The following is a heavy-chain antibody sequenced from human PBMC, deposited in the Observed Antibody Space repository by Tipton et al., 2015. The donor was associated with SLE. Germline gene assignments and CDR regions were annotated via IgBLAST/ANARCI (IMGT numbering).Heavy chain of an antibody. D-gene: IGHD2-15*01. CDR3: ARDQAKDPVVVAVNHDAFDI. V-gene: IGHV4-59*12. CDR2: IYYSGTT. Sequence: TLSLTCTVSGGSISSFFWSWIRQPPGKGLEWIGYIYYSGTTNYNPSLESRVTISVDTSNNQFSLKLSSVTAADTAVYYCARDQAKDPVVVAVNHDAFDIWGQGTMVTVSS. J-gene: IGHJ3*02. CDR1: GGSISSFF.